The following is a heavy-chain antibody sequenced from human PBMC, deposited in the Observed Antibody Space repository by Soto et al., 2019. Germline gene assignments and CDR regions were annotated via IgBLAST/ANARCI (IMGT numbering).Heavy chain of an antibody. CDR2: ISAYNGNT. CDR3: ARXDSSGYYKVCDY. V-gene: IGHV1-18*01. CDR1: GYTFTSYG. J-gene: IGHJ4*02. Sequence: QVQLVQSGAEVKKPGASVKVSCKASGYTFTSYGISWVRXAPGQGLEWMGWISAYNGNTNYAQKLQGRVTMTTDTXXXXXXXXXXXXXXXXTXVYYCARXDSSGYYKVCDYWGQGTLVTVSS. D-gene: IGHD3-22*01.